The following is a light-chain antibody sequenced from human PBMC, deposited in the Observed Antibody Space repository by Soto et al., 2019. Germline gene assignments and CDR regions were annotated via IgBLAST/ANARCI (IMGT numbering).Light chain of an antibody. V-gene: IGKV3-11*01. CDR2: DAS. J-gene: IGKJ5*01. CDR1: QSVSSY. Sequence: EIVLTQSPATLSLSPGERATLSCRASQSVSSYLAWYQQKPGQAPRLLIYDASNRATGVPPRFSGGGSGTDFTLTISSLEPEDFAVYYCQQRHMWPITFGQGTRLEIK. CDR3: QQRHMWPIT.